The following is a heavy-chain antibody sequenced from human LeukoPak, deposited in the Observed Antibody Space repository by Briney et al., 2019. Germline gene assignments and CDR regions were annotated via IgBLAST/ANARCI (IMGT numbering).Heavy chain of an antibody. V-gene: IGHV1-58*01. D-gene: IGHD3-22*01. CDR1: GFTFTSSA. CDR3: AASPDYYDSNGYSYYFDY. J-gene: IGHJ4*02. Sequence: SVKVSCKSSGFTFTSSAVQWVRQARGQRLEWIGWIVVGSGNTNYAQKFQERVTITRDMYTSTAYMELSSLRSEDTAVYYCAASPDYYDSNGYSYYFDYWGQGTLVTVSS. CDR2: IVVGSGNT.